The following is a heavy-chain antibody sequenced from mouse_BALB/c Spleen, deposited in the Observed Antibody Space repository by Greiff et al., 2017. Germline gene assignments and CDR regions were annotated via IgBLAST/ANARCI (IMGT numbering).Heavy chain of an antibody. J-gene: IGHJ3*01. CDR1: GFTFSSYA. CDR3: ARLNYGSPWFAY. Sequence: EVKVEESGGGLVKPGGSLKLSCAASGFTFSSYAMSWGRQTPEKRLEWVASISSGGSTYYPDSVKGRFTISRDNARNILYLQMSSLRSEDTAMYYCARLNYGSPWFAYWGQGTLVTVSA. V-gene: IGHV5-6-5*01. CDR2: ISSGGST. D-gene: IGHD1-1*01.